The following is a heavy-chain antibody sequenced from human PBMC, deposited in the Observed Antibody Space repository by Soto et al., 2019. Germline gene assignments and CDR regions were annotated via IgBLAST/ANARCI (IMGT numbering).Heavy chain of an antibody. Sequence: GGSLRLSCAASGFTFSSYAMSWVRQAPGKGLEWVSAISGSGGSTYYADSVKGRFTISRDNSKNTLYLQMNSLRAEDTAVYYCAKSPALYYYGSGSPTYFDYWGQGTLVTVSS. CDR2: ISGSGGST. CDR3: AKSPALYYYGSGSPTYFDY. D-gene: IGHD3-10*01. CDR1: GFTFSSYA. J-gene: IGHJ4*02. V-gene: IGHV3-23*01.